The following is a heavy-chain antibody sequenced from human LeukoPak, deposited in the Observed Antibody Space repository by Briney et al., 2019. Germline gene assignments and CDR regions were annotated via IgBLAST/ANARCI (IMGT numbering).Heavy chain of an antibody. V-gene: IGHV4-59*01. J-gene: IGHJ6*02. Sequence: PSETLSLTCTVSGGSISSYYWSWIRQPPGKGLEWIGYIYYSGSTNYNPSLKSRVTTSVDTSKNQFSLKLSSVTAADTAVYYCARVGKHCSSTSCYYYYYGMDVWGQGTTVTVSS. CDR3: ARVGKHCSSTSCYYYYYGMDV. D-gene: IGHD2-2*01. CDR2: IYYSGST. CDR1: GGSISSYY.